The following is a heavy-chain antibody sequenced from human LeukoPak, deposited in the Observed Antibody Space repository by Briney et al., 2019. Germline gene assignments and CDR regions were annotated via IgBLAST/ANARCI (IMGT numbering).Heavy chain of an antibody. CDR1: GFAFSSYA. Sequence: GGSLRLSCAASGFAFSSYAMTWFRRAPGKGLEWVSTFSGGGSTKYYADSVKGRFTISRDNSNLYLQMNRLGADDTAVYYCAKMTTGWQFDYWGQGTLVTVSS. V-gene: IGHV3-23*01. CDR3: AKMTTGWQFDY. J-gene: IGHJ4*02. D-gene: IGHD6-19*01. CDR2: FSGGGSTK.